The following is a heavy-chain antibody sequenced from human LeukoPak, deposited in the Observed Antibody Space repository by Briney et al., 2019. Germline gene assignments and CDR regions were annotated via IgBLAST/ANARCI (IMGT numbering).Heavy chain of an antibody. J-gene: IGHJ3*02. Sequence: SETLSLTCAVSGGSISSNSYYWGWIRQPPGKGLEWIGSIYYSGSTYYNPSLKSRVTISVDTSKNQFSLKLSSVTAADTAVYYCARALGATTGSHAFDIWGQGTMVTVSS. CDR2: IYYSGST. D-gene: IGHD1-26*01. V-gene: IGHV4-39*01. CDR3: ARALGATTGSHAFDI. CDR1: GGSISSNSYY.